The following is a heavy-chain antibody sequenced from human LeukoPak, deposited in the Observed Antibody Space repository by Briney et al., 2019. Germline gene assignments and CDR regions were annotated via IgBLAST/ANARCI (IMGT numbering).Heavy chain of an antibody. CDR3: ARNGDFGVVIPPGGPFVY. V-gene: IGHV1-69*05. D-gene: IGHD3-3*01. J-gene: IGHJ4*02. CDR2: IIPIFGTA. CDR1: GGTFSSYA. Sequence: GASVKVSCKASGGTFSSYAISWVRQAPGQGLEWMGGIIPIFGTANYAQKFQGRVTITTDESTSTAYMELSSLRSEDTAVYYCARNGDFGVVIPPGGPFVYWGQGTLVTVSS.